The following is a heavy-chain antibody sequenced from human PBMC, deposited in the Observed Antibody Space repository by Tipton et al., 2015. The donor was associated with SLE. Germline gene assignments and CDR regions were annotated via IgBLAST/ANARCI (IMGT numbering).Heavy chain of an antibody. CDR1: GGTFSSHA. V-gene: IGHV1-69*05. D-gene: IGHD1-26*01. J-gene: IGHJ3*02. CDR2: IIPIFGTS. CDR3: ARSIVGAPGHAFDI. Sequence: QLVQSGAEVKKPGSSVKVSCKASGGTFSSHAISWVRQAPGQGLEWMGGIIPIFGTSNYAQKFQGRVTITTDESTSTAYMELSSLRSEDTAVYYCARSIVGAPGHAFDIWGQGTMVTVSS.